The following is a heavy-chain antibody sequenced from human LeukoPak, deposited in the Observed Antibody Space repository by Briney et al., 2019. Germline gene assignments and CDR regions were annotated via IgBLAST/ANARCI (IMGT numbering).Heavy chain of an antibody. CDR1: GGSISNYH. V-gene: IGHV4-4*07. D-gene: IGHD6-19*01. CDR2: IHTSGST. Sequence: ASETLSLTCTVSGGSISNYHWSWIRQPAEKGLEGIGQIHTSGSTNYNPPLKSRVTMSIGTTEDQVSLTIRSVTAADTAFYYCARRDVSSGWSFDLWGQGTLVTVSS. CDR3: ARRDVSSGWSFDL. J-gene: IGHJ4*02.